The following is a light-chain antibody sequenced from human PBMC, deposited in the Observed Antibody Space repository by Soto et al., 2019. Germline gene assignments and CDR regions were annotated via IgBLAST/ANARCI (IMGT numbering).Light chain of an antibody. CDR2: KAS. J-gene: IGKJ1*01. CDR1: QSITSW. V-gene: IGKV1-5*03. Sequence: DIQMTQSPSTLSASVGDRVTITCRASQSITSWLAWYQQNPGQAPKLLIYKASSLESGVPSRFSGSGSGTELTVTIGSGRADEFAAYYWQQYKIYAWTFGQGTKVEIK. CDR3: QQYKIYAWT.